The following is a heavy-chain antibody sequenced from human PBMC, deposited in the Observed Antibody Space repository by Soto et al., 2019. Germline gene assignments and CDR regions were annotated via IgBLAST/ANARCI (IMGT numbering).Heavy chain of an antibody. CDR2: IFYSGST. Sequence: SLTLPDTCTVSGGSIGSSSYYRGWIRQPPGKGLEWIGSIFYSGSTYYNPSLKSRVTISVDTSKNQFSLSLSSMTAADTAVYYCVSLPKYYYLDDWGKGTTVTVSS. CDR3: VSLPKYYYLDD. CDR1: GGSIGSSSYY. J-gene: IGHJ6*03. V-gene: IGHV4-39*01.